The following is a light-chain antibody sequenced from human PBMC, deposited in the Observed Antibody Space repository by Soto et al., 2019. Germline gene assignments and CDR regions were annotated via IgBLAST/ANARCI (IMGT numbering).Light chain of an antibody. CDR2: DVI. J-gene: IGLJ2*01. V-gene: IGLV2-14*03. Sequence: QSALTQPASVSGSPGQSIAISCTGTTSDVGGYNYVSWYQQHPGKAPKLMIYDVINRPSGGSDRFSGSQAGNTASLPISGLQADDDADYSCTSYTSSSTHVLFGGGTKLTVL. CDR1: TSDVGGYNY. CDR3: TSYTSSSTHVL.